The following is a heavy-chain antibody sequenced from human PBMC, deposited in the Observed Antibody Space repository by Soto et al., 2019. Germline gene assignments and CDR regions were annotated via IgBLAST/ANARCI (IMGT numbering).Heavy chain of an antibody. CDR3: ARVMEQLALDY. J-gene: IGHJ4*02. D-gene: IGHD6-6*01. CDR2: IYTSGST. V-gene: IGHV4-4*07. Sequence: SEPLSLTYTVSGGSISIYYWSWIRQPSGKGLEWIGRIYTSGSTNYNPSLKSRVTMSVDTSKNQFSLKLSSVTAADTAVYYWARVMEQLALDYWGQGTLVTVSS. CDR1: GGSISIYY.